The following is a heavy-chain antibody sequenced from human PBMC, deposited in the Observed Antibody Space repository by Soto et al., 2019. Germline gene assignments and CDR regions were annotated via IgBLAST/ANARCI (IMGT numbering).Heavy chain of an antibody. CDR3: ARLVPPTVAYDY. Sequence: SETQSLTCTVSGGSISSSSYYWGWFRQPPGKGLEWIGSIYYSGSTYYNPSLKSRVTISVDTSKNQFSLKLSSVTAADTAVYHCARLVPPTVAYDYWGQGTLVTVS. CDR2: IYYSGST. V-gene: IGHV4-39*01. CDR1: GGSISSSSYY. J-gene: IGHJ4*02. D-gene: IGHD4-17*01.